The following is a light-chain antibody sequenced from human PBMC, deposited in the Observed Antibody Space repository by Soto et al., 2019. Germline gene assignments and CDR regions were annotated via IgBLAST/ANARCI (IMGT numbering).Light chain of an antibody. CDR2: DAS. J-gene: IGKJ1*01. CDR1: QSVSSY. Sequence: EIVLTQSPATLSLSPGERATLSCRASQSVSSYLAWHQQKPGQAPRLLIYDASNRATGIPARFSGSGSGTDFTLTFSSLVPEDFAVYYCQQRSNWRTFGQGTKVEIK. V-gene: IGKV3-11*01. CDR3: QQRSNWRT.